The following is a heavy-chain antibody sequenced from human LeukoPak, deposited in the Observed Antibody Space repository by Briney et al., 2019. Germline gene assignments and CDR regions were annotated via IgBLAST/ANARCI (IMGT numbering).Heavy chain of an antibody. V-gene: IGHV4-59*01. CDR3: ARAPSPMDNWFDP. D-gene: IGHD2-2*03. CDR2: IYYSGST. CDR1: GGSISSYY. J-gene: IGHJ5*02. Sequence: SGTLSLTCTVSGGSISSYYWSWIRQPPGKGLEWIGYIYYSGSTNYSPSLKSRVTISVDTSKNQFSLKLSSVTAADTAVYYCARAPSPMDNWFDPWGQGTLVTVSS.